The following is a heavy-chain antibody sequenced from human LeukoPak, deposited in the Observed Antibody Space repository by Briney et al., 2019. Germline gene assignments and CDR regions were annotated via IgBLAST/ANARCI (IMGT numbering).Heavy chain of an antibody. J-gene: IGHJ5*02. CDR3: AKDTVGYCSSTSCYYNAFDP. Sequence: GGSLRLSCAASGFTFSSYGMHWVRQAPGKGLEWVAFIRYDGSNKYYADSVKGRFTISRDNSKNTLYLQMNSLRAEDTAVYYCAKDTVGYCSSTSCYYNAFDPWGQGTLVTVSS. D-gene: IGHD2-2*01. CDR1: GFTFSSYG. V-gene: IGHV3-30*02. CDR2: IRYDGSNK.